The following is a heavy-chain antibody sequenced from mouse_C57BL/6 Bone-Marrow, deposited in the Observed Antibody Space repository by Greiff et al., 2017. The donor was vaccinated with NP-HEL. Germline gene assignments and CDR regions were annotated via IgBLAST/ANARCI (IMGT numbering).Heavy chain of an antibody. CDR1: GYTFTSYG. V-gene: IGHV1-81*01. J-gene: IGHJ4*01. CDR3: ARVVAPYYYAMDY. CDR2: IYPRSGNT. Sequence: VKLMESGAELARPGASVKLSCKASGYTFTSYGISWVKQRTGQGLEWIGEIYPRSGNTYYNEKFKGKATLTADKSSSTAYMELRSLTSEDSAVYFCARVVAPYYYAMDYWGQGTSVTVSS. D-gene: IGHD1-1*01.